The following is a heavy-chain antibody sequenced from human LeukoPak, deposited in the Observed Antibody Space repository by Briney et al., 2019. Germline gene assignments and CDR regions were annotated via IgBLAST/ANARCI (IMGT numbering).Heavy chain of an antibody. CDR3: ARDMVPDENSMDF. Sequence: ASVTVSCKASGYTFTSYGISWVRQAPGQGLKWMGWISAYNGNTNYAQKLQGRVTMTTDTSTSTAYMELRSLRSDDTAVYYCARDMVPDENSMDFWGQGTTVTVSS. CDR1: GYTFTSYG. CDR2: ISAYNGNT. V-gene: IGHV1-18*01. J-gene: IGHJ6*02. D-gene: IGHD2-2*01.